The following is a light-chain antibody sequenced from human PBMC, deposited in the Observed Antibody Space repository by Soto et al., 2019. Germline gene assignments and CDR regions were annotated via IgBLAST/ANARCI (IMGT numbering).Light chain of an antibody. CDR2: ANS. J-gene: IGLJ1*01. Sequence: QSALTQPPSVSGAPGQRVTISCTGSSSNIGAGYDVHWYQQLPGTAPKLLIYANSNRPSGVPDRFSGSKSGTAASLAITGLQAEDEADYYCQSYDRSLSGLYVFGTGPKVTVL. CDR3: QSYDRSLSGLYV. V-gene: IGLV1-40*01. CDR1: SSNIGAGYD.